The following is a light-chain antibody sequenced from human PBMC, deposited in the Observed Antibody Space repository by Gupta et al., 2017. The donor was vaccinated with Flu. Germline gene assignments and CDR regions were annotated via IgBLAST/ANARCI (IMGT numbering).Light chain of an antibody. Sequence: VLMTQSPATLSVSPGETATLFCRASQSVGSKLAWYQQKPGRTPRRLIYGASTRATDFPARFSGSGFGTEFTLTITSRQSEDSAFYYCLQCSYWPPSRFGQGTKLEI. J-gene: IGKJ2*03. CDR1: QSVGSK. V-gene: IGKV3-15*01. CDR2: GAS. CDR3: LQCSYWPPSR.